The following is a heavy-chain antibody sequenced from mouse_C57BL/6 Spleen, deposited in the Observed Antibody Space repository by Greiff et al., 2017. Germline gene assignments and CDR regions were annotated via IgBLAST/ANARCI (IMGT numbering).Heavy chain of an antibody. CDR1: GYTFPSYW. V-gene: IGHV1-69*01. Sequence: QVQLQQPGAELVMPGASVKLSCKASGYTFPSYWMHWVKQRPGQGLEWIGEIDPSDSYTNYNQTFKGKSTLTVDKSASTAYMQLSSLTSEDAAVYYWAREKDYGSSPWFAYWGQGTLVTVSA. CDR2: IDPSDSYT. CDR3: AREKDYGSSPWFAY. J-gene: IGHJ3*01. D-gene: IGHD1-1*01.